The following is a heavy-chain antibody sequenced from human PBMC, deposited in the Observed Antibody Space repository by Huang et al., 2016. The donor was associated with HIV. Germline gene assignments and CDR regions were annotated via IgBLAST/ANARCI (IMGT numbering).Heavy chain of an antibody. V-gene: IGHV4-39*02. CDR1: GGSIRSDNYY. CDR2: IYYSGRT. CDR3: ARLPGSITMIRGVITDPY. Sequence: QLQLQESGPGLVKPSETLSLTCTVSGGSIRSDNYYWGWIGRIYYSGRTYYNPSLKGRVTITVDTSKNHFSLRMRAVTAADTAVYYCARLPGSITMIRGVITDPYWGQGTLVTVSS. D-gene: IGHD3-10*01. J-gene: IGHJ4*02.